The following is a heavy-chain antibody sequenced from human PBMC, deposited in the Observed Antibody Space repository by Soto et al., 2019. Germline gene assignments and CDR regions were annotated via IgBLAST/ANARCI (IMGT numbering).Heavy chain of an antibody. CDR2: IYYSGST. V-gene: IGHV4-39*01. CDR3: ARRRSDSSGYYYSN. Sequence: SETVSLTXTVSGGSISSSSYYWGWIRQPPGKGLEWIGSIYYSGSTYYNPSLKSRVTISVDTSKNQFSLKLSSVTAADTAVYYCARRRSDSSGYYYSNWGQGTLVTVSS. J-gene: IGHJ4*02. CDR1: GGSISSSSYY. D-gene: IGHD3-22*01.